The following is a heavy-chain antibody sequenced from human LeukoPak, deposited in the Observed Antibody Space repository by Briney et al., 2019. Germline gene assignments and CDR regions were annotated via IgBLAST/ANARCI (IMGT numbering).Heavy chain of an antibody. V-gene: IGHV3-23*01. Sequence: AGGSLRLSCVASGLTFSRHAMTWVRQAPGKGLEWVSAISGSGGSTYYADSVKGRFTISRDNSKNTLYLQMNSLRAEDTAVYYCANRPRGYSYGQGYWGQGTLVTVSS. CDR3: ANRPRGYSYGQGY. J-gene: IGHJ4*02. CDR1: GLTFSRHA. CDR2: ISGSGGST. D-gene: IGHD5-18*01.